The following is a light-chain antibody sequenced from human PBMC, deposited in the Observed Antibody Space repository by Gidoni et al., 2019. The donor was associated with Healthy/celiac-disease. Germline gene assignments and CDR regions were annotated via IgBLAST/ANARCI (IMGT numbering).Light chain of an antibody. Sequence: DVVMTQSPLSLPVTLGQPASIPCRSSQSLVHSDGNTYLNWFQQRPGQSPRRLIYKVSNRDSGVPDRFSGSGSGTDCTLKNSRVEAGDVGVYYCMQGTHWPPWTFGQGTKVEIK. CDR2: KVS. CDR3: MQGTHWPPWT. J-gene: IGKJ1*01. V-gene: IGKV2-30*02. CDR1: QSLVHSDGNTY.